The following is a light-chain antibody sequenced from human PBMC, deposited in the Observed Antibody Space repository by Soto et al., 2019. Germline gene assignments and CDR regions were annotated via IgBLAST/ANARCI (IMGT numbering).Light chain of an antibody. Sequence: DVQLTQAPATLSTTVGARVTLTGLASQRVDRRLAWYQQKPGKAPKLLISDASTLESGVPSRFSGSGSVTEFTLAIASLQPDDFATYYCQQYKDYTYTFGQGTKVDI. J-gene: IGKJ1*01. CDR1: QRVDRR. CDR3: QQYKDYTYT. CDR2: DAS. V-gene: IGKV1-5*01.